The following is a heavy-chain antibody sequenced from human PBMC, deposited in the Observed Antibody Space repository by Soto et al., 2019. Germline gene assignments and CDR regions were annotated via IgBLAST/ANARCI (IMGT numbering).Heavy chain of an antibody. Sequence: SETLSLTCAVYGGSFSGYYWTWIRQPPGTGLEWIGEINHSGSTNYNPSLKSRVTISVDRSKNQFSLKLSSVTAADTAVYYCARVIDIVATGGNAFDVWGPGTMVTVSS. D-gene: IGHD5-12*01. V-gene: IGHV4-34*01. CDR3: ARVIDIVATGGNAFDV. J-gene: IGHJ3*01. CDR2: INHSGST. CDR1: GGSFSGYY.